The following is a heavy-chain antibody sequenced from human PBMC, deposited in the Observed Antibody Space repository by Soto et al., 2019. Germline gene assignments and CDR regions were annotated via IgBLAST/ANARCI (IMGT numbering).Heavy chain of an antibody. V-gene: IGHV3-15*07. CDR1: GFTLRNAQ. CDR3: TTDGGASGWRY. D-gene: IGHD6-25*01. CDR2: VKSKSEGGTR. J-gene: IGHJ4*02. Sequence: VQLVESGGGLVKPGGSLRLSCGASGFTLRNAQMHWVRQGPGKGLEWVGRVKSKSEGGTRDYAAPVKGRFIISGDDSKNTLYLQMNNLEAEDTAVYYCTTDGGASGWRYWGQGTLVIVSS.